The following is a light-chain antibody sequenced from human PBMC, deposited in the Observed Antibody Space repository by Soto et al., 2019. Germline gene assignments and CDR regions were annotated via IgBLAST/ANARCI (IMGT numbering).Light chain of an antibody. J-gene: IGLJ3*02. CDR2: DDK. Sequence: QSALTQPPSVSAAAGERVTISCSGLNVGINYVAWYQQFPGSAPRLLIYDDKERPSGIPDRFSGSRYGTTATLVIAGVQTGAEADYFCGTWDKSLDYGVFGGGTQLTVL. CDR3: GTWDKSLDYGV. CDR1: LNVGINY. V-gene: IGLV1-51*01.